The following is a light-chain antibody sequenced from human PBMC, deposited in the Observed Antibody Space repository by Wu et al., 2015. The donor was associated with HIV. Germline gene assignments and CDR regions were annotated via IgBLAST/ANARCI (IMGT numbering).Light chain of an antibody. V-gene: IGKV1-9*01. CDR1: QGISSY. CDR2: AAS. J-gene: IGKJ2*03. Sequence: IQLTQSPSSLSASVGDRVTITCRASQGISSYLAWYQQKPGEAPKLLIYAASTLQRGVPSRFSGRGSGTEFTLTISSLQPEDFATYYCQQYNSFPYSFGQGTKLEIK. CDR3: QQYNSFPYS.